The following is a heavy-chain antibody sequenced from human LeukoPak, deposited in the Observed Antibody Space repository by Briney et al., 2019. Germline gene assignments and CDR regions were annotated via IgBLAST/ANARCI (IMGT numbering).Heavy chain of an antibody. CDR1: GFTFSNAW. V-gene: IGHV3-15*01. J-gene: IGHJ3*02. CDR3: IPMRAFDM. CDR2: IKSKTDGGTT. Sequence: PGGSLRLSCAGSGFTFSNAWLSWVRQAPGKGLEWVGRIKSKTDGGTTDYATPVRGRFTISRDDSKNTLYLQMNSLKTEDTGVYYCIPMRAFDMWGQGTMVTVSS.